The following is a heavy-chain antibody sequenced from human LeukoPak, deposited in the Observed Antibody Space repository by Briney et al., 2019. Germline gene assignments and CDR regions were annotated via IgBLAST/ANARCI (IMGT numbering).Heavy chain of an antibody. CDR1: GFTFSSYA. Sequence: GGSLRLSCAASGFTFSSYAMHWVRQAPGKGLEYVSAISSNGGSTYYANSVKGRFTISRDNSKNTLYLQMGSLRAEDMAVYYCARGPRELLWFGLPLGPHDYWGQGTLVTVSS. CDR2: ISSNGGST. D-gene: IGHD3-10*01. V-gene: IGHV3-64*01. J-gene: IGHJ4*02. CDR3: ARGPRELLWFGLPLGPHDY.